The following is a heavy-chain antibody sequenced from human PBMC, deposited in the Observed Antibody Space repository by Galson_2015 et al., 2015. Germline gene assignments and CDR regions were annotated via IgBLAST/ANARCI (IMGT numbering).Heavy chain of an antibody. CDR2: IKQDGSEK. D-gene: IGHD2-15*01. V-gene: IGHV3-7*01. J-gene: IGHJ4*02. CDR1: GFTFSSYW. Sequence: SLRLSCAASGFTFSSYWMSWVRQAPGKGLEWVANIKQDGSEKYYVDSVKGRFTISRDNAKNSLYLQMNSLRAEDTAVYYCARVNYCSGGSCYDYWGQGTLVTVSS. CDR3: ARVNYCSGGSCYDY.